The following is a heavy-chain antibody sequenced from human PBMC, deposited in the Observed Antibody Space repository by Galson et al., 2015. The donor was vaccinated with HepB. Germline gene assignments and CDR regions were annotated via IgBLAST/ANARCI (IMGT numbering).Heavy chain of an antibody. CDR2: ISGGGGGT. V-gene: IGHV3-23*01. J-gene: IGHJ4*02. CDR3: AKKYISSWYAHFDY. Sequence: SLRLSCAASGFTFSSYAMSWVRQAPGKGLECVSVISGGGGGTYYADSVKGRFTISRDNSKNALYLQMNSLRAEDTAVYYCAKKYISSWYAHFDYWGQGTLVTVSS. CDR1: GFTFSSYA. D-gene: IGHD6-13*01.